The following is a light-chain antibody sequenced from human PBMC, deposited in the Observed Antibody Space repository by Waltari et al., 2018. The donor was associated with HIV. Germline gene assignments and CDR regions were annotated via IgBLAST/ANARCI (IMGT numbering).Light chain of an antibody. CDR2: NDE. CDR1: GSNIRSNY. CDR3: AAWDDTLKVYV. J-gene: IGLJ1*01. Sequence: QSVLAQPPSVSGAPGQRVTISCSGSGSNIRSNYVNWYQQLPVTAPRVLIYNDEQRPSGVPARCSGSKAGTTASLAISGLQSEYEADYYCAAWDDTLKVYVFGTGTKVTVL. V-gene: IGLV1-44*01.